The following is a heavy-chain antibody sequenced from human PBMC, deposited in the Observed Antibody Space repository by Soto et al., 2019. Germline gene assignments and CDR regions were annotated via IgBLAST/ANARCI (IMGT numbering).Heavy chain of an antibody. V-gene: IGHV3-23*01. Sequence: EVQLLESGGGLVQPGGSLRLSCAASGFTFNNYAMTWVRQAPGKGLEWVSAISGGGDTTSYADSVKGRFTVSRDGSKNTLYLQMSSLSAEGGALYYCAKGRGGSGSLTPRVDFWGQGTLVTVSS. J-gene: IGHJ4*02. CDR3: AKGRGGSGSLTPRVDF. CDR2: ISGGGDTT. D-gene: IGHD3-10*01. CDR1: GFTFNNYA.